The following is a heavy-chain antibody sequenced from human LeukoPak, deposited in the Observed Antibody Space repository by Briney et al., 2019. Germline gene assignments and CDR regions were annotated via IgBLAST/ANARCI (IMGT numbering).Heavy chain of an antibody. D-gene: IGHD4-17*01. V-gene: IGHV1-18*01. CDR2: ISAYNGNT. Sequence: ASVKVSCKASGYTFTSYGISWVRQAPGQGLEWMGWISAYNGNTNYAQKLQGRVTMTADTSTSTAYMELRSLGSDDTAVYYCARDTRLDGDYVYFDYWGQGTLVTVSS. CDR1: GYTFTSYG. J-gene: IGHJ4*02. CDR3: ARDTRLDGDYVYFDY.